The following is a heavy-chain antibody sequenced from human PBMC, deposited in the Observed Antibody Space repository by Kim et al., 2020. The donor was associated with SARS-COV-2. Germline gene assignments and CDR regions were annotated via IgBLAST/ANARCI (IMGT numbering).Heavy chain of an antibody. CDR2: IYSGGSST. Sequence: GGSLRLSCAASGFTFSSYAMSWVRQAPGKGLEWVSVIYSGGSSTYYADSVKGRFTISRDNSKNTLYLQMNSLRAEDTAVYYCATGRDYDFWSGYLNDYWGQGTLVTVSS. V-gene: IGHV3-23*03. CDR3: ATGRDYDFWSGYLNDY. CDR1: GFTFSSYA. D-gene: IGHD3-3*01. J-gene: IGHJ4*02.